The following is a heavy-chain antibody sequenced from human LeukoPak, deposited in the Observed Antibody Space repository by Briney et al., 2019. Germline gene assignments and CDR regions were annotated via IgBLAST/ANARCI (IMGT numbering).Heavy chain of an antibody. D-gene: IGHD3-3*01. CDR2: ISSSSSTI. V-gene: IGHV3-48*01. Sequence: GGSLRLSCAASGFTFSSYSMNWVRQAPGKGLECVSYISSSSSTIYYADSVKGRFTISRDNAKNSLYLQMNSLRAEDTAVYYCASYDFWSGYFDYWGPGTLVTVSS. CDR1: GFTFSSYS. CDR3: ASYDFWSGYFDY. J-gene: IGHJ4*02.